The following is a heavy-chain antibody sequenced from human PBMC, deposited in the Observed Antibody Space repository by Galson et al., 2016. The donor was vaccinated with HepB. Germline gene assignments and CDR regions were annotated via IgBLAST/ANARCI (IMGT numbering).Heavy chain of an antibody. D-gene: IGHD4-17*01. CDR2: FIPLFGTI. Sequence: SVKVSCKASGGSFSSFAISWVRQAPGQGLEWMGGFIPLFGTINYAQKFQGRVTITADESTTTTYMELGSLRSEDTAVYFCAFELRTSRYGDYSSRYAFYGMDVWGQGTTVTVSS. CDR1: GGSFSSFA. J-gene: IGHJ6*02. CDR3: AFELRTSRYGDYSSRYAFYGMDV. V-gene: IGHV1-69*13.